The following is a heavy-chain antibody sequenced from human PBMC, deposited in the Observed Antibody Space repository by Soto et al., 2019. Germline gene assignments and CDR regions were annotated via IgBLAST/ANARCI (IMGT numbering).Heavy chain of an antibody. V-gene: IGHV3-30-3*01. CDR2: MSYDGSQK. CDR1: GFPFTNYA. Sequence: QVQLVESGGGVVKPGRSLRLSCAASGFPFTNYAMHWVRRSPGKGLEWVAGMSYDGSQKYYTDSVKGRFTISRDNSKNTLYLQMNSLRAEDTAVYYCARDRDDILTGYLDYWGQGTLFTVSS. D-gene: IGHD3-9*01. J-gene: IGHJ4*02. CDR3: ARDRDDILTGYLDY.